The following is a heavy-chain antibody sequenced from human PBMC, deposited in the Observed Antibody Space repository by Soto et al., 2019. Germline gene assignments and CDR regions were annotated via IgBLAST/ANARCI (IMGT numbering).Heavy chain of an antibody. D-gene: IGHD3-9*01. V-gene: IGHV3-33*01. J-gene: IGHJ4*02. CDR1: GFTFSSYG. Sequence: SLRLSCAASGFTFSSYGMHWVRQAPGKGLEWVAVIWYDGSNKYYADSVKGRFTISRDNSKNTLYLQMNSLRAEDTAVYYCARDSGETYYDILTGLLDYWGQGTLVTVSS. CDR3: ARDSGETYYDILTGLLDY. CDR2: IWYDGSNK.